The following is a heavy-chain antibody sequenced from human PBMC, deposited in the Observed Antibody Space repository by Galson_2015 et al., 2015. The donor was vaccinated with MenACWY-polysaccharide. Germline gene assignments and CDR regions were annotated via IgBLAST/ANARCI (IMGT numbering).Heavy chain of an antibody. J-gene: IGHJ4*02. D-gene: IGHD6-13*01. Sequence: SLRLSCAASGFTFSTFAMHWVRQAPGKGLEYVSAISGNGDTTYYADSVKGRFTISRDNSKNTLYLQMSSLRTEDTAVYYCVRWQQLEYWGQGTLVTVSS. CDR3: VRWQQLEY. CDR2: ISGNGDTT. CDR1: GFTFSTFA. V-gene: IGHV3-64D*08.